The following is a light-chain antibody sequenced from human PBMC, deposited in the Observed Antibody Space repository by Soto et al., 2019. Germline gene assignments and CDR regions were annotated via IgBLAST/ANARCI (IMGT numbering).Light chain of an antibody. J-gene: IGKJ1*01. CDR2: DAS. CDR3: QQYNSYWT. Sequence: DIQMTQSPSTLSASVGDRVTITCRASQRIGRWLSWYQQKPGNAPKVLIYDASTLKSGVPSRFSGSGSGTDFTLTISSLQPDDFAIYYCQQYNSYWTFGQGTKVDIK. CDR1: QRIGRW. V-gene: IGKV1-5*01.